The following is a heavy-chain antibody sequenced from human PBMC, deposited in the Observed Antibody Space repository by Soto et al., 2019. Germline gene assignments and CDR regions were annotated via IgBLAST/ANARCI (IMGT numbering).Heavy chain of an antibody. V-gene: IGHV1-46*03. Sequence: QVQLVQSGAEVKKPGASVTVSCKASGYTFTSYYIHWVRLAPGQGLEWMGIINPSGGSTSYAQKVQGRVTMTRDTSPSTVYMEVSGLRSEDTAVYYCARDQEPSTLYYDYYYMDVWGKGTTVTVSS. J-gene: IGHJ6*03. CDR3: ARDQEPSTLYYDYYYMDV. CDR2: INPSGGST. CDR1: GYTFTSYY.